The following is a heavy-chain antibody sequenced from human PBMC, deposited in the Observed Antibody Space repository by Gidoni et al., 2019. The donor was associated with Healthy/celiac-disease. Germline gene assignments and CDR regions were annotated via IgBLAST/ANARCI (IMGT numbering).Heavy chain of an antibody. J-gene: IGHJ5*02. CDR3: ARLWRVLLWFGELVWFDP. CDR1: GYTFTSYD. CDR2: MNPNSGNT. Sequence: QVQLVQSGAEVKKPGASVKVSCKASGYTFTSYDINWVRQATGQGLEWMGWMNPNSGNTGYAQKFQGRVTMTRNTSISTAYMELSSLRSEDTAVYYCARLWRVLLWFGELVWFDPWGQGTLVTVSS. D-gene: IGHD3-10*01. V-gene: IGHV1-8*01.